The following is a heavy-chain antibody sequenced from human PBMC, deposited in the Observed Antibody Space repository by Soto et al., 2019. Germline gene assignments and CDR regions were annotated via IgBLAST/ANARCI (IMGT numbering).Heavy chain of an antibody. CDR2: ISDSGYIT. J-gene: IGHJ6*02. CDR3: VRNLSGEFGMDV. D-gene: IGHD3-10*01. Sequence: EVQLLESGGGLVQPGGSLRLSCAASGFTFSNYAMNWVRQAPGKGLEWVSSISDSGYITYYADSAKGRFTISRDNSKNTLHLQMNSLRGDDTAVYYCVRNLSGEFGMDVWGQGTTVTVSS. CDR1: GFTFSNYA. V-gene: IGHV3-23*01.